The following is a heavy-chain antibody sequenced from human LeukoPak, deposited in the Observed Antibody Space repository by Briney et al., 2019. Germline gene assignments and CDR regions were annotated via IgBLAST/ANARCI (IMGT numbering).Heavy chain of an antibody. Sequence: ASVKVSCKASGYTFTGYYMHWVRQAPGQGLEWMGWINPNSGGINYAQKFQGRVTMTRDTSISTAYMELSRLRSDDTAVYYCARGGAMVRGVIIDYWGQGTLVTVSS. D-gene: IGHD3-10*01. J-gene: IGHJ4*02. CDR1: GYTFTGYY. V-gene: IGHV1-2*02. CDR2: INPNSGGI. CDR3: ARGGAMVRGVIIDY.